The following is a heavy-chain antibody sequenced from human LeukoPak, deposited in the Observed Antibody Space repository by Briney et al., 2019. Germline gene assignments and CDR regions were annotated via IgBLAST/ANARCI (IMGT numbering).Heavy chain of an antibody. Sequence: SETLSLTCAVYGGSFSGYYWNWIRQPPGKGLEWIGEINHSGSTNYNPSLKSRVTISVDTSKNQFSLKLSSVTAADTAVYYCARVGGSSSVDYWGQGTLVTVSS. V-gene: IGHV4-34*01. CDR1: GGSFSGYY. D-gene: IGHD6-6*01. J-gene: IGHJ4*02. CDR2: INHSGST. CDR3: ARVGGSSSVDY.